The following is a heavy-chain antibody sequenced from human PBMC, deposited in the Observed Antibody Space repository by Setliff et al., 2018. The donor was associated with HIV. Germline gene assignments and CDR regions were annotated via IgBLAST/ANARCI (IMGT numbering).Heavy chain of an antibody. CDR1: GFNFGDYY. V-gene: IGHV3-11*06. CDR2: ISKTSTYT. CDR3: AKDSKFFPVPDRSGYMDY. J-gene: IGHJ4*02. Sequence: PGGSLRLSCAASGFNFGDYYMTWIRQAPGKGLEWVAYISKTSTYTNYADSVKGRFTISRDNPKRTLYLQIDSLRVEDTAVYYCAKDSKFFPVPDRSGYMDYWGQGTPVTVSS. D-gene: IGHD5-12*01.